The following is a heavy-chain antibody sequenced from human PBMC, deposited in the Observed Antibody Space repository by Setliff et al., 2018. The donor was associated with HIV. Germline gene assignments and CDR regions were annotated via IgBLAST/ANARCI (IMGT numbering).Heavy chain of an antibody. CDR2: IYWNDNK. J-gene: IGHJ4*02. D-gene: IGHD3-10*01. CDR1: GFSLTTSGMC. Sequence: PTLVNPTQTLTLTCTFSGFSLTTSGMCVSWIRQPPGKALEWLAVIYWNDNKPYTPSLRSRLTVIRDTSKNQVVLTMTNMDPVDTATYFCAHTPVSRNEYFFDYWGQGTLVTVSS. V-gene: IGHV2-5*08. CDR3: AHTPVSRNEYFFDY.